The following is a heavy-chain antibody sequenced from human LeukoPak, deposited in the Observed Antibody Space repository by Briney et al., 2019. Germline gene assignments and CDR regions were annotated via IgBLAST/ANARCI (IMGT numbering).Heavy chain of an antibody. Sequence: GGSLRLSCAASRFTFSSYSMNWVRQAPGKGLEWVSYISSSSGTIYYADSVKGRFTISRDNAKNSLYLQMNSLRAEDTAVYYCAKDAGRLAYCGGDCPPGFDYWGQGTLVTVSS. CDR3: AKDAGRLAYCGGDCPPGFDY. CDR1: RFTFSSYS. CDR2: ISSSSGTI. D-gene: IGHD2-21*02. V-gene: IGHV3-48*01. J-gene: IGHJ4*02.